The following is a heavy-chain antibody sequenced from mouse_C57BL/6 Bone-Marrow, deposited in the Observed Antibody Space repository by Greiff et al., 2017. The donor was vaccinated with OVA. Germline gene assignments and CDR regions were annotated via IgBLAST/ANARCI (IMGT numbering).Heavy chain of an antibody. Sequence: EVKLQQSGTVLARPGASVKMSCKTSGYTFTSYWMHWVKQRPGQGLEWIGAIYPGNSDTSYNQKFKGKAKLTAVTSASTAYMELSSLTNDDASVYYSTRWGYYSNFYAMDDWGQGTSVTVSS. D-gene: IGHD2-5*01. CDR2: IYPGNSDT. J-gene: IGHJ4*01. V-gene: IGHV1-5*01. CDR3: TRWGYYSNFYAMDD. CDR1: GYTFTSYW.